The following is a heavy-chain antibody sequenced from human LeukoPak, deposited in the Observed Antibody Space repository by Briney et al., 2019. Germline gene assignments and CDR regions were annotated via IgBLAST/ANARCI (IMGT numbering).Heavy chain of an antibody. V-gene: IGHV3-53*01. CDR2: IYAGGRT. CDR1: GFTVTRTF. J-gene: IGHJ5*02. CDR3: ARERPDGYTVDR. Sequence: GGSLRLSCAASGFTVTRTFMSWVRQAPGKGLEWISVIYAGGRTYYADSVKGRFTISRDDSKNMVFLQMNSLRGEDTALYYCARERPDGYTVDRWGQGTLVTVSS. D-gene: IGHD5-18*01.